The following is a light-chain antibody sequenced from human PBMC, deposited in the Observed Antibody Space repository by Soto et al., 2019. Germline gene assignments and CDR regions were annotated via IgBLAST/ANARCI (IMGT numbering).Light chain of an antibody. V-gene: IGKV3-20*01. J-gene: IGKJ5*01. CDR3: QQYGSSHT. CDR2: GAS. Sequence: EIVLTQSPATLSLSPGEKATLSCRASQSVSSSYLAWYQQKPGQAPRLLIFGASTRATGIPDRFSGSGAGAYFNLTISRLEPADFGVYYCQQYGSSHTFGQGTRLEI. CDR1: QSVSSSY.